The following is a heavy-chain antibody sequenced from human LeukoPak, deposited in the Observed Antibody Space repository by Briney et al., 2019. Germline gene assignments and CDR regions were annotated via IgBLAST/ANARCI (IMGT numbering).Heavy chain of an antibody. CDR2: INPDTGDT. Sequence: ASVKVSCKASGYTFTGYYMHWVRQAPGQGLEWMGWINPDTGDTHYAQKFQGRVTVTRDTSISTAYMELSRLTSDDTAVYYCASAFYDIMAGYYNSLDYWGQGTLVTVSS. D-gene: IGHD3-9*01. J-gene: IGHJ4*02. CDR3: ASAFYDIMAGYYNSLDY. CDR1: GYTFTGYY. V-gene: IGHV1-2*02.